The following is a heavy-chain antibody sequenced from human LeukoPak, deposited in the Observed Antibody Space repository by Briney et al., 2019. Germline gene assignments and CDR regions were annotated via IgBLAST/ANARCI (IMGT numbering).Heavy chain of an antibody. Sequence: ASVKVSCKASGGTFSSYAISWVRQAPGKGLEWMGWISSYTVNKTSAQKFQGRVTLTTDTSKNTVSLELRRLTFDDTAVYYCARGHHDIGTTGTFDVSGQGTRVIVSS. CDR3: ARGHHDIGTTGTFDV. J-gene: IGHJ3*01. CDR2: ISSYTVNK. CDR1: GGTFSSYA. D-gene: IGHD1/OR15-1a*01. V-gene: IGHV1-18*01.